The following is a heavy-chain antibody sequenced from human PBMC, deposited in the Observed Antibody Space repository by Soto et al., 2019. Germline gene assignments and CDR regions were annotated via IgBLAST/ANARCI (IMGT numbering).Heavy chain of an antibody. J-gene: IGHJ5*02. V-gene: IGHV3-33*01. CDR2: IWYDGSNK. CDR3: AGLIVVRAGPNWFDP. CDR1: GFTFSSYG. Sequence: PGGSLRLSCAASGFTFSSYGMHWVRQAPGKGLEWVAVIWYDGSNKYYADSVKGRFTTSRDNSKNTLYLQMNSLRAEDTAVYYCAGLIVVRAGPNWFDPWGQGTLVTVSS. D-gene: IGHD3-22*01.